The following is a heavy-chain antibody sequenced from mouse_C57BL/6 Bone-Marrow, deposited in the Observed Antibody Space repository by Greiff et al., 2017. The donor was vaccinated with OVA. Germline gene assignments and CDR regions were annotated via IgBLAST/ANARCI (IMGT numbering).Heavy chain of an antibody. CDR1: GYTFTSYD. J-gene: IGHJ1*03. CDR3: AVYYDYGYWYFDV. V-gene: IGHV1-85*01. CDR2: IYPRDGST. Sequence: QVHVKQSGPELVKPGASVKLSCKASGYTFTSYDINWVKQRPGQGLEWIGWIYPRDGSTKYNEKFKGKATLTVDTSSSTAYMELHSLTSEDSAVYFCAVYYDYGYWYFDVWGTGTTVTVSS. D-gene: IGHD2-4*01.